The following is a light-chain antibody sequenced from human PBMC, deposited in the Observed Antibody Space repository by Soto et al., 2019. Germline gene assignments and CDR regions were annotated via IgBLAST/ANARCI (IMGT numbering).Light chain of an antibody. CDR3: QTWGTGFQV. Sequence: QSALTQPHSVSGSPGQSVTISCTGTNSDVGRYNSVSWYQQLPGKAPQLIISAVRQRPSGVPDRFSGSSSGAERYLIISSLQSEDEADYYCQTWGTGFQVFGGGTQLTVL. CDR1: NSDVGRYNS. V-gene: IGLV2-11*01. J-gene: IGLJ2*01. CDR2: AVR.